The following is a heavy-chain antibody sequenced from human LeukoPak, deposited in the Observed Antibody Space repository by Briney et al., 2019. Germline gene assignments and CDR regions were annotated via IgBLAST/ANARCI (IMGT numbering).Heavy chain of an antibody. CDR2: MYYSGST. CDR3: ARVPGPNWFDP. CDR1: GGSISSYY. Sequence: SETLSLTCTVSGGSISSYYWSWIRQPPGKGLEWIGYMYYSGSTNYNPSLKSRVTISVDTSKNQFSLKLSSVTAADTAVYYCARVPGPNWFDPWGQGTLVTVSS. J-gene: IGHJ5*02. V-gene: IGHV4-59*08.